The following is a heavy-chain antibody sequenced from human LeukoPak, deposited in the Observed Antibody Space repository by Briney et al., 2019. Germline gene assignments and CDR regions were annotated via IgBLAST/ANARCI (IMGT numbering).Heavy chain of an antibody. D-gene: IGHD2-2*01. CDR3: ARKQNRYCSSTSCYYYGMDV. V-gene: IGHV1-2*02. J-gene: IGHJ6*02. CDR1: GYTFTAYY. Sequence: ASVKVSCKASGYTFTAYYMHWVRQAPGQGLEWMGWINPNSGGTNYAQKFQGRVTMTRDTSISTAYMELSRLRSDDTAVYYCARKQNRYCSSTSCYYYGMDVWGQGTTVTVSS. CDR2: INPNSGGT.